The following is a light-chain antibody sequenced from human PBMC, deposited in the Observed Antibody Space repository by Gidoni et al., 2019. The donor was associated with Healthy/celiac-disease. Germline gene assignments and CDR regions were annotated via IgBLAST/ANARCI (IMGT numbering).Light chain of an antibody. CDR1: QDISNY. J-gene: IGKJ4*01. CDR3: QQYDNLPPSLT. V-gene: IGKV1-33*01. Sequence: DIQMTQSPSSLSASVGDRVTITCQASQDISNYLNWYQQKPGKAPKLLIYDASNLETGVPSRFSVSGSGTDVTFTISSLQPEDIATYYCQQYDNLPPSLTFGGGTKVEIK. CDR2: DAS.